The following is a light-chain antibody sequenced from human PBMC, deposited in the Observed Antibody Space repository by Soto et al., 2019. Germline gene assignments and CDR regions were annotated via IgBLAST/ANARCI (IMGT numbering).Light chain of an antibody. Sequence: QSALTQPASVSGPLGQSITISCTGTTGNVGAYNYVSWYQQQPGKAPKLMISEVSNRPSGVSNHFSGSKSGNTASLIISGLQAEDEADYYCCSFTSITTYVFGTGTKVTVL. CDR3: CSFTSITTYV. V-gene: IGLV2-14*01. J-gene: IGLJ1*01. CDR1: TGNVGAYNY. CDR2: EVS.